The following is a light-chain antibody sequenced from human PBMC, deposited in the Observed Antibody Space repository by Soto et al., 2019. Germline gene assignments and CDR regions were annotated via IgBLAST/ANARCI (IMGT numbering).Light chain of an antibody. J-gene: IGKJ2*01. CDR3: HQYYSTPYT. CDR1: QSVLYSSNNKNY. V-gene: IGKV4-1*01. Sequence: DIVMTQSPDSLAVSLGERATFSCKSSQSVLYSSNNKNYLAWYQQKPGQPPRLLVYWASTRESGVPDRFSGSGSGTDFTLTINSLQAEDVAVYYCHQYYSTPYTFGQGTKLEIK. CDR2: WAS.